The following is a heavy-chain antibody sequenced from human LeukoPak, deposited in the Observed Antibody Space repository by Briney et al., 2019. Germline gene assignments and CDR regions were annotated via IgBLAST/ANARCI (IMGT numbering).Heavy chain of an antibody. CDR1: GGTFSSYA. Sequence: SVKVSCKASGGTFSSYAISRVRQAPGQGLEWMGGIIPIFGTANYAQKFQGRVTITADESTSTAYMELSSLRSEDTAVYYCARAGSGELLPNYYFDYWGQGTLVTVSS. V-gene: IGHV1-69*13. CDR3: ARAGSGELLPNYYFDY. D-gene: IGHD1-26*01. CDR2: IIPIFGTA. J-gene: IGHJ4*02.